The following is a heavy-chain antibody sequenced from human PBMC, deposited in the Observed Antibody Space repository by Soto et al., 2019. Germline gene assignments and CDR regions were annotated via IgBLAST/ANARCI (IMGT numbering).Heavy chain of an antibody. J-gene: IGHJ5*02. Sequence: GESLKISCNGSGYSFTSYWIGWVRQMPGKGLEWMGIIYPGDSDTRYSPSFQGQVTISADKSISTAYMQWSSLKASDTAMYYCAGGYCTTTICDPWFDPWGQGTLVTVSS. V-gene: IGHV5-51*01. CDR2: IYPGDSDT. CDR3: AGGYCTTTICDPWFDP. CDR1: GYSFTSYW. D-gene: IGHD2-2*01.